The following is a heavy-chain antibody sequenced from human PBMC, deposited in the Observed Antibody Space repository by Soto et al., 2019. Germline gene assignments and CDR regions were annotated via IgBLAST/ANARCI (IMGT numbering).Heavy chain of an antibody. J-gene: IGHJ4*02. CDR1: GGTFSSYA. V-gene: IGHV1-69*12. CDR3: ARDGWEASSGDLTFVVY. CDR2: IIPIFGTA. Sequence: QVQLVQSGAEVKKPGSSVKVSCKASGGTFSSYAISWVRQVPGQGLEWMGGIIPIFGTANYAQKFQGRVTITADESTSTAYMELSSLRSEDTAVYYCARDGWEASSGDLTFVVYWGQGTLVTVSS. D-gene: IGHD3-22*01.